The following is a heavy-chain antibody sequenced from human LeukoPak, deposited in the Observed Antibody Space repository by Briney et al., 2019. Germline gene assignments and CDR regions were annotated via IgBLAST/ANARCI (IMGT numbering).Heavy chain of an antibody. CDR2: IYYSGST. D-gene: IGHD2-8*01. CDR1: VGSISSYY. J-gene: IGHJ6*03. CDR3: AREATVLTPYYYYYYYRDV. V-gene: IGHV4-59*12. Sequence: PSETLSLTCTVSVGSISSYYWSWIRQPPGKGLEWIGYIYYSGSTNYNASLKSRVTISVDTSKNQFSLKLTSVTAADTAVYYCAREATVLTPYYYYYYYRDVWGTGTTVSVSS.